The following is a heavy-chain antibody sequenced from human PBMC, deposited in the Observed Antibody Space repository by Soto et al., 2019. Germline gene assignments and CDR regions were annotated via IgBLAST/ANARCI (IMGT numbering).Heavy chain of an antibody. V-gene: IGHV3-30*18. CDR3: AKPIILIYYYDSSGSPAPVDY. D-gene: IGHD3-22*01. CDR1: GFTFSSYG. J-gene: IGHJ4*02. CDR2: ISYDGSNK. Sequence: PGGSLRLSCAASGFTFSSYGMHWVRQAPGKGLEWVAVISYDGSNKYYADSVKGRFTISRDNSKNTLYLQMNSLRAEDTAVYYCAKPIILIYYYDSSGSPAPVDYWGQGTLVTAPQ.